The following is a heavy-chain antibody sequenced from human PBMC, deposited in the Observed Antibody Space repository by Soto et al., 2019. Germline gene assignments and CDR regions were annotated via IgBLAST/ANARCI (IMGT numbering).Heavy chain of an antibody. CDR3: AKDLVGRGSATAYFDY. J-gene: IGHJ4*02. CDR2: ISGSGDHT. CDR1: GFTFSTYP. Sequence: EVQLQESGGGLVQPGGSLRLSCAPSGFTFSTYPLSWVGQAPGKGLEWVSGISGSGDHTHYGDSVRGRFTISRDNSKNTLYLHVDSLRAEDTAVYYCAKDLVGRGSATAYFDYWGQGTLVTVSS. D-gene: IGHD3-10*01. V-gene: IGHV3-23*01.